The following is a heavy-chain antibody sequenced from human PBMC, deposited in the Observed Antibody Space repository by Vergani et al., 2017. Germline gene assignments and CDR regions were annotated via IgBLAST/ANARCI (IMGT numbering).Heavy chain of an antibody. CDR2: ISNIGSTI. V-gene: IGHV3-48*04. J-gene: IGHJ6*02. D-gene: IGHD3-9*01. CDR1: GFTFSSGW. Sequence: EVQPVESGGGLVKPGGSLRLSCTTSGFTFSSGWMSWVRQVPGKGLEWVSYISNIGSTIYYADSVKGRFTISRDNAQNSLFLQMNSLRAEDTAVYYCASDILTGYDYYGMDVWGQGTTVTVSS. CDR3: ASDILTGYDYYGMDV.